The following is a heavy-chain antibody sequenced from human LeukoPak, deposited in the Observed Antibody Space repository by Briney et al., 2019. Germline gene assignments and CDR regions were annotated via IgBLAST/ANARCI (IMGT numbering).Heavy chain of an antibody. J-gene: IGHJ4*02. V-gene: IGHV3-23*01. D-gene: IGHD6-6*01. CDR2: ISDSGGST. CDR3: AKDEYSSSSSPVDY. CDR1: GFIFSRYA. Sequence: GGSLRLSCAASGFIFSRYAMSWVRQAPGKGLEWVSAISDSGGSTIYADSVKGRFTISRDNSKNTLYLQMNSLRAEDTAVYYCAKDEYSSSSSPVDYWGQGTLVTVSS.